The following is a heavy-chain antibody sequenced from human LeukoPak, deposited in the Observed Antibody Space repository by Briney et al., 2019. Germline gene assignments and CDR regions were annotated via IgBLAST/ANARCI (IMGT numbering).Heavy chain of an antibody. J-gene: IGHJ4*02. CDR3: ARTTYDFWSGYYDFDY. CDR2: MNPNSGNT. CDR1: GYTLTSYD. V-gene: IGHV1-8*01. Sequence: ASVKVSCKASGYTLTSYDINWVRQAPGQGLEWMGWMNPNSGNTGYARKFQGRVTMTRNTSISTAYMELSSLRSEDTAVYYCARTTYDFWSGYYDFDYWGQGTLVTVSS. D-gene: IGHD3-3*01.